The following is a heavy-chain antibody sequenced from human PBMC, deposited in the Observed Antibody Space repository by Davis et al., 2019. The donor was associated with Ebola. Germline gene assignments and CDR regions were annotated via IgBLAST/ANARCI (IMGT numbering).Heavy chain of an antibody. CDR3: ARLSPLGLRLGETYNWFDP. CDR1: GGSISSYY. D-gene: IGHD3-16*01. Sequence: MPSETLSLTCTVSGGSISSYYWTWIRQPPGKGLEWMGHLFYGGSPNYNPSLKSRVTISLDTSKNQLSLRLISVTAAHTAVYYCARLSPLGLRLGETYNWFDPWGPGTLVTVSS. V-gene: IGHV4-59*01. J-gene: IGHJ5*02. CDR2: LFYGGSP.